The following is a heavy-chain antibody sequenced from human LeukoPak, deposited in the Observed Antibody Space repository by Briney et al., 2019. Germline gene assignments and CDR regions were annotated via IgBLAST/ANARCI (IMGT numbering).Heavy chain of an antibody. J-gene: IGHJ4*02. CDR1: GGSFSGNY. D-gene: IGHD3-16*01. CDR3: ARGLGLYQMGHKGLDY. CDR2: INLRGTT. V-gene: IGHV4-34*01. Sequence: SETLSLTWAVLGGSFSGNYGSWIRQPPGKGRGWIGKINLRGTTNYNPSLKSRVTIPVDTYKNQFSLKLSSVTAADTAVYYCARGLGLYQMGHKGLDYWGQGTLVSVSS.